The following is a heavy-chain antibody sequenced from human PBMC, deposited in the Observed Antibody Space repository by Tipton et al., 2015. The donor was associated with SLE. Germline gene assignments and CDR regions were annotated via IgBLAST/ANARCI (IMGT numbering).Heavy chain of an antibody. CDR3: AAADAGYDTSWYRFDY. CDR2: IYASGST. Sequence: TLSLTCTVSGGSLSSYYWSWIRQPAGKGLEWIGRIYASGSTEYNPSLKSRVTISVDPSKNQFSLRLTSLTAADTAVYYCAAADAGYDTSWYRFDYWGRGTLVTVSS. D-gene: IGHD2-2*01. V-gene: IGHV4-4*07. CDR1: GGSLSSYY. J-gene: IGHJ4*02.